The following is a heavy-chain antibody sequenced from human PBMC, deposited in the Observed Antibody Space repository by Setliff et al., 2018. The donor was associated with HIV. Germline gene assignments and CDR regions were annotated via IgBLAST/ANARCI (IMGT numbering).Heavy chain of an antibody. V-gene: IGHV7-4-1*02. CDR2: INTNTGSP. J-gene: IGHJ5*02. CDR3: ARALYGDYGGDINWFDP. CDR1: GYTFINYA. Sequence: PSVKVSCKASGYTFINYAMNWVRQAPGQGLEWMGWINTNTGSPTYAQAFTGRFVFSVDTSVTTAYLQISSLKAEDTAVYYCARALYGDYGGDINWFDPWGQGTLVTVSS. D-gene: IGHD4-17*01.